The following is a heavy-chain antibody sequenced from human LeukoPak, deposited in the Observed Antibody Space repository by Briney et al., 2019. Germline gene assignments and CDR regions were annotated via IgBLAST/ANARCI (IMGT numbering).Heavy chain of an antibody. V-gene: IGHV1-69*04. CDR3: ARGIVGATSGYFDY. D-gene: IGHD1-26*01. J-gene: IGHJ4*02. CDR2: IIPILGIA. CDR1: GGTFSSYA. Sequence: SVKVSCKASGGTFSSYAISWVRQAPGQGLEWMGRIIPILGIANYAQKFQGRVTITADKSTSTAYVELSSLRSEDTAVYYCARGIVGATSGYFDYWGQGTLVTVSS.